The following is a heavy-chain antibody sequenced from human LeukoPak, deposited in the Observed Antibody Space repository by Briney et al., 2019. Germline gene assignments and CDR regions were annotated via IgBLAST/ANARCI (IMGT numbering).Heavy chain of an antibody. J-gene: IGHJ4*02. Sequence: ASVKVSCKASGYMFTSYGISWVRQPPGQGLEWMGWISPYNVNTKYAQKFQGRVTMTSDTSTSTTHLELRSLRSDDTAVYYCARDTGTITAQGYCSGGSRYSNYWGQGTLVTVSS. CDR1: GYMFTSYG. D-gene: IGHD2-15*01. CDR3: ARDTGTITAQGYCSGGSRYSNY. V-gene: IGHV1-18*01. CDR2: ISPYNVNT.